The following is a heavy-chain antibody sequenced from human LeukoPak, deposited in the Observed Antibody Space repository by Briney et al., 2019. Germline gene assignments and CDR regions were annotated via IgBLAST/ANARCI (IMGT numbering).Heavy chain of an antibody. D-gene: IGHD3-10*01. CDR1: VFTFSNTW. CDR3: PTEWYYRAMD. Sequence: GGSLRLSCGASVFTFSNTWMSWLRQAPGKGLEWVGRIKIKIDGATADYAAPVKGRFTISRDDSKDTLYLQMNSLKTEDTAVYYCPTEWYYRAMDWGQGTLVTVSS. V-gene: IGHV3-15*01. CDR2: IKIKIDGATA. J-gene: IGHJ4*02.